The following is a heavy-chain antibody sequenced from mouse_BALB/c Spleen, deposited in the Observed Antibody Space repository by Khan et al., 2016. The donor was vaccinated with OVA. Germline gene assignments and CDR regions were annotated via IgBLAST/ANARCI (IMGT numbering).Heavy chain of an antibody. V-gene: IGHV3-1*02. CDR2: IYHSGSI. J-gene: IGHJ4*01. Sequence: EVELVESGPDLVKPSQSLSLTCTVTGYSITSGYSWHWIRQFPGNKLEWMGYIYHSGSINYNPSLKSRFSITRTTSKNLFFLQLNSVPTEDTATYYCARDGNYMDYWGQGTSVTVSS. D-gene: IGHD2-1*01. CDR3: ARDGNYMDY. CDR1: GYSITSGYS.